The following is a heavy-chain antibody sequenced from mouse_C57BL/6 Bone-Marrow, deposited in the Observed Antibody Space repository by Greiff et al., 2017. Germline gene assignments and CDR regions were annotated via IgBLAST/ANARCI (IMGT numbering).Heavy chain of an antibody. CDR1: GFTFSSYA. CDR3: ARELGGD. V-gene: IGHV5-4*01. CDR2: ISDGGSYT. Sequence: EVQVVESGGGLVKPGGSLKLSCAASGFTFSSYAMSWVRQTPEKRLEWVATISDGGSYTYYPDNVKGRFTISRDNAKNNLYLQMSHLKSEDAAMYYGARELGGDWGQGTTLTVSS. D-gene: IGHD1-1*02. J-gene: IGHJ2*01.